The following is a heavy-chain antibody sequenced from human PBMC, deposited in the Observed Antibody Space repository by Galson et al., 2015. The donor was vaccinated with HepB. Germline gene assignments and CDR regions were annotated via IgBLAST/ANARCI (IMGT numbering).Heavy chain of an antibody. Sequence: PALVKPTQTLTLTCTFSGFSLGTHGMCVSWLRQPPGKPLEWLALIDWDEDKYYSTSLKTRLTISKDTSKNQVVLTMTNLDPVDTATYYCARIADGAAAAKGGCESCGQGTLVTGSS. V-gene: IGHV2-70*01. CDR3: ARIADGAAAAKGGCES. J-gene: IGHJ5*02. CDR1: GFSLGTHGMC. CDR2: IDWDEDK. D-gene: IGHD6-13*01.